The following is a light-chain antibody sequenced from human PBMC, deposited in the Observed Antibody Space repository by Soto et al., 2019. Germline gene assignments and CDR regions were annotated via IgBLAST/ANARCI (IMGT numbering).Light chain of an antibody. V-gene: IGKV1-5*01. Sequence: DIQLTQSPPTLSAAVGDSVTITCRASQSIRNSLAWYQQKPGKAPKPLIYDASTLETGVPSRFSGSGSGSEFNFTITGLQPDDFATYYCQQYSTYATFGQGTRLEI. CDR2: DAS. CDR1: QSIRNS. CDR3: QQYSTYAT. J-gene: IGKJ5*01.